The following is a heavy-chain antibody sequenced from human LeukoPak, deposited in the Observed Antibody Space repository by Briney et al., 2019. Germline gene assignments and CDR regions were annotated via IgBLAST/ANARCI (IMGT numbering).Heavy chain of an antibody. Sequence: SGPALVKPTQTLTLTCTFSGFSLNTHGMRVSWIRQPPGKALEWLARIDWDDDKFYSTSLKTRLTISKDTPRNQVALTMTNMDPVDTATYYCARISGLDYLLFDYWGQGILVTVSS. V-gene: IGHV2-70*04. CDR3: ARISGLDYLLFDY. J-gene: IGHJ4*02. CDR2: IDWDDDK. CDR1: GFSLNTHGMR. D-gene: IGHD3-10*01.